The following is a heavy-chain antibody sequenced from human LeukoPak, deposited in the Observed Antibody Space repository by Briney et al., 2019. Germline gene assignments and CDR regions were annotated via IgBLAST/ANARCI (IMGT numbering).Heavy chain of an antibody. D-gene: IGHD2-2*01. Sequence: GGSLRLSCAACGFTFSGYSMNWVRQAPGKGLEGVSSISGSSDYIFYADLAKGRFTISRDNAKNSLYLQMNSLRAEDTAVYYCASDLPAATSWGQGTLVTVSS. CDR1: GFTFSGYS. CDR3: ASDLPAATS. V-gene: IGHV3-21*01. J-gene: IGHJ4*02. CDR2: ISGSSDYI.